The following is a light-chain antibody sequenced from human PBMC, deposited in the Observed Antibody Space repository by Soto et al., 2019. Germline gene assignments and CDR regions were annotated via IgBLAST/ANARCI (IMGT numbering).Light chain of an antibody. Sequence: IQMTQSPSTLSASLGDRVTITCRASQGISGALAWYQQKPGKAPNLLIHDASSLESGVPSRFSGSASGSEFTLTISSLQPDDFATYYCQQYNHYSVLTVGGGTNVEIK. CDR2: DAS. CDR3: QQYNHYSVLT. CDR1: QGISGA. J-gene: IGKJ4*01. V-gene: IGKV1D-13*01.